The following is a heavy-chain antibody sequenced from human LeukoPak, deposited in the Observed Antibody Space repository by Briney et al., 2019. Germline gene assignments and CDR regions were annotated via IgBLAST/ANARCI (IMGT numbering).Heavy chain of an antibody. Sequence: ASVKVSCKASGYTFTGYYMHWVRQAPGQGLEWMGWINPNSGGTNYAQKFQGRVTMTRDTSISTAYMELSRLRSDDTAVYYCARDGHPRSSGWDNWLDPWGQGTLVTVSS. CDR1: GYTFTGYY. CDR3: ARDGHPRSSGWDNWLDP. D-gene: IGHD6-19*01. CDR2: INPNSGGT. J-gene: IGHJ5*02. V-gene: IGHV1-2*02.